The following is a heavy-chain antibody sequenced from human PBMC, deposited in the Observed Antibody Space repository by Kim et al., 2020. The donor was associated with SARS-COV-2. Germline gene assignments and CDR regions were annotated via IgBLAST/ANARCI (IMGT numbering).Heavy chain of an antibody. D-gene: IGHD2-2*02. J-gene: IGHJ6*03. V-gene: IGHV4-39*01. CDR3: ARHRLVVPAARPYYYYMDV. Sequence: SETLSLTCTVSGGSISSSSYYWGWIRQPPGKGLEWIGSIYYSGSTYYNPSLKSRVTISVDTSKNQFSLKLSSVTAADTAVYYCARHRLVVPAARPYYYYMDVWGKGTTVTVSS. CDR1: GGSISSSSYY. CDR2: IYYSGST.